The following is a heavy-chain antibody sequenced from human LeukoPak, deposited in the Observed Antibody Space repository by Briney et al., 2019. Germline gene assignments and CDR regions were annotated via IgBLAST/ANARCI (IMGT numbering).Heavy chain of an antibody. CDR3: ARDTSSHWYFDL. V-gene: IGHV4-59*01. D-gene: IGHD3-16*01. Sequence: SETLSLTCTVSGGTIRSYYWSWIRQPPGKGLEWIGYVFYTGLTNYNPSLESRVTISVDTSKNQFSLKLSSLTASDTAVYFCARDTSSHWYFDLWGRGTLVTVSS. CDR2: VFYTGLT. J-gene: IGHJ2*01. CDR1: GGTIRSYY.